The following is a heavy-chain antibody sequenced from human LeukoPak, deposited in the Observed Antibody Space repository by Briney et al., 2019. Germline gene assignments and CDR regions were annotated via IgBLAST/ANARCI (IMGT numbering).Heavy chain of an antibody. CDR3: ASHYDILTGYYALDY. V-gene: IGHV3-48*03. J-gene: IGHJ4*02. CDR2: ISSSGSTI. Sequence: GGSLRLSCAASGFTFSSYEMKWVRQAPGKGLEWVSNISSSGSTIYYADSVKGRFTISRDNAKNSLYLQMNSLRAEDTAVYYCASHYDILTGYYALDYWGQGTLVTVSS. CDR1: GFTFSSYE. D-gene: IGHD3-9*01.